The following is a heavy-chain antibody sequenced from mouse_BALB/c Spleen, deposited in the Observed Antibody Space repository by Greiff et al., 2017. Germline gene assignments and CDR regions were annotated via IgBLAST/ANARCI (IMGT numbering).Heavy chain of an antibody. J-gene: IGHJ2*01. CDR1: GFSLTSYG. CDR2: IWAGGST. Sequence: VQRVESGPGLVAPSQSLSITCTVSGFSLTSYGVHWVRQPPGKGLEWLGVIWAGGSTNYNSALMSRLSISKDNSKSQVFLKMNSLQTDDTAMYYCARDRYYYFDYWGQGTTLTVSS. V-gene: IGHV2-9*02. CDR3: ARDRYYYFDY. D-gene: IGHD2-14*01.